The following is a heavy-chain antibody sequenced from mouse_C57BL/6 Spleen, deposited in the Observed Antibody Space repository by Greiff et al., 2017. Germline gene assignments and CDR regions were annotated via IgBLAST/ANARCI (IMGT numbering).Heavy chain of an antibody. D-gene: IGHD2-2*01. CDR3: ARGGNGYDGFAY. V-gene: IGHV5-4*03. CDR2: ISDGGSYT. CDR1: GFTFSSYA. J-gene: IGHJ3*01. Sequence: DVKLVESGGGLVKPGGSLKLSCAASGFTFSSYAMSWVRQTPEKRLEWVATISDGGSYTYYPDNVKGRFTISRDNAKNNLYLQMSHLKSEDTAMYYCARGGNGYDGFAYWGQGALVTVSA.